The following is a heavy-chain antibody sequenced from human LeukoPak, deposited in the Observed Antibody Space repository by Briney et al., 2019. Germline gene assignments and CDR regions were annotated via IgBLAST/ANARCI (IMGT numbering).Heavy chain of an antibody. CDR2: INHSGST. J-gene: IGHJ2*01. CDR1: GGSFSGYY. V-gene: IGHV4-34*01. CDR3: ARGDPPGADWYFDL. D-gene: IGHD4/OR15-4a*01. Sequence: KPSETLSLTCAVYGGSFSGYYWSWIRQPPGKGLEWIGEINHSGSTNYNPSLKSRVTISVDTSKNQFSLKLSSVTAADTAVYYCARGDPPGADWYFDLWGRGTLVTVSS.